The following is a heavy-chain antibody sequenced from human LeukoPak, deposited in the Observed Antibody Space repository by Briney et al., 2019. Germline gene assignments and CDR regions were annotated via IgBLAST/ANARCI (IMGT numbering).Heavy chain of an antibody. CDR1: GLSLNSYA. D-gene: IGHD3-10*01. V-gene: IGHV3-23*01. CDR3: AKRSMVRGVQFDAFDL. CDR2: SSSSDDGK. Sequence: GGSLRLSCTASGLSLNSYAISWVRQVPGKGLEWVSASSSSDDGKWYADSVRGRFTISRDTSKNTVYLQMNSLRAEDTAVYYCAKRSMVRGVQFDAFDLWGQGTIVTVSS. J-gene: IGHJ3*01.